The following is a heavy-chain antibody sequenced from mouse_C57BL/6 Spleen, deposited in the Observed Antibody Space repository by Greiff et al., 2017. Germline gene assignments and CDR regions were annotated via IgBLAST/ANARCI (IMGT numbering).Heavy chain of an antibody. CDR1: GYTFTSYW. CDR2: IHPTSGST. CDR3: ARRFMTTVVVPFAY. V-gene: IGHV1-64*01. D-gene: IGHD1-1*01. J-gene: IGHJ2*01. Sequence: VQLQQPGAELVKPGASVKLSCKASGYTFTSYWMHWVKQRPGPGLEWIGMIHPTSGSTNYNEKFKSKATLTVDKSSSTAYMQLSSLTSEDYAVYYCARRFMTTVVVPFAYWGQGTTLTVSS.